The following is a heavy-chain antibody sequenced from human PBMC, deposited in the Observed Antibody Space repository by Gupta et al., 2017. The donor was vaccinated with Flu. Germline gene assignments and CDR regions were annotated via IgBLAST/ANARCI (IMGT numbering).Heavy chain of an antibody. CDR2: IRSKANSYAT. CDR1: GFTFSGSA. Sequence: EVQLVESGGGLVQPGGSLKLPCAASGFTFSGSAMHWVRQASGKGLEWVGRIRSKANSYATAYAASVKGRFTISRDDSKNTAYLQMNSMKTEDTAVYYCMRAGRGYSGYDDYWGQGTLVTVSS. V-gene: IGHV3-73*01. D-gene: IGHD5-12*01. J-gene: IGHJ4*02. CDR3: MRAGRGYSGYDDY.